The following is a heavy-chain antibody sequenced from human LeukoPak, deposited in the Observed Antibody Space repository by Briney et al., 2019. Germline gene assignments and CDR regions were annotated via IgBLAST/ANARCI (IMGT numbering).Heavy chain of an antibody. J-gene: IGHJ6*02. D-gene: IGHD6-13*01. CDR1: GGSISSGGYY. Sequence: SQTLSLTCTVSGGSISSGGYYWSWIRQHPGKGLEWIGYIYYSGSTYYNPSLKSRVTISVDTSKNQFSLKLSSVTAADTAVYYCARLVGSSWYKGYYGMDVWGQGTTVTVSS. CDR3: ARLVGSSWYKGYYGMDV. V-gene: IGHV4-31*03. CDR2: IYYSGST.